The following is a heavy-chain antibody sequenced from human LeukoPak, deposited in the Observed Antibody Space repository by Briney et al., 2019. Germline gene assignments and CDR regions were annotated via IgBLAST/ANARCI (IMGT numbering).Heavy chain of an antibody. D-gene: IGHD4-11*01. CDR2: IIPILGIA. Sequence: SVKVSCKASGGTFSSYAISWVRQAPGQGLEWMGRIIPILGIANYAQKFQGRVTITADKSTSTAYMELSSLRSEDTAVYYCARGGRRLPVYYYYYYGMDVWGQGTTVTVSS. J-gene: IGHJ6*02. V-gene: IGHV1-69*04. CDR3: ARGGRRLPVYYYYYYGMDV. CDR1: GGTFSSYA.